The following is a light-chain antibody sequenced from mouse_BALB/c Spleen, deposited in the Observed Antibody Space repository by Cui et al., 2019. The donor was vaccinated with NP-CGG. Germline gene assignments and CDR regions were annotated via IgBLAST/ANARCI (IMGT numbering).Light chain of an antibody. CDR2: GTN. CDR1: TGAVTTSNY. J-gene: IGLJ1*01. V-gene: IGLV1*01. CDR3: ALWYSNHWV. Sequence: QTVVCQETALTTSPGATVTLTCRSSTGAVTTSNYANWVQEKPDHLFTGLIGGTNNRAPGVPARFSGSLIGDKAALTITGAQTEDEAIYFCALWYSNHWVFGGGTKLTVL.